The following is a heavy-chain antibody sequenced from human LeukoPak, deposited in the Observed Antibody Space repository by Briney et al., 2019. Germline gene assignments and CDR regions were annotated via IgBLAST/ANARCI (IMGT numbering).Heavy chain of an antibody. Sequence: GGSLRLSCAASGFTFSSYAMSWVRQAPGKGLEWVSYISSSGSTIYYADSVKGRFTISRDNAKNSLYLQMNSLRAEDTAVYYCAREGYCSSTSCYYSDAFDIWGQGTMVTVSS. CDR1: GFTFSSYA. V-gene: IGHV3-48*04. D-gene: IGHD2-2*01. J-gene: IGHJ3*02. CDR3: AREGYCSSTSCYYSDAFDI. CDR2: ISSSGSTI.